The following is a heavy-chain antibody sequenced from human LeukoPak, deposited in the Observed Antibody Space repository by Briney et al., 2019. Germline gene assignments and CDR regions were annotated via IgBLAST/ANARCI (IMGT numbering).Heavy chain of an antibody. CDR2: IYSGGST. CDR1: GFTVSSNY. Sequence: GGSLRLSCAASGFTVSSNYMSWVRQAPGKGLEWVSVIYSGGSTYYAHSVKGRFTISRDNSKNTLYLQMNSLRAEDTAVYYCASTSSGVFDYWGQGTLVTVSS. J-gene: IGHJ4*02. CDR3: ASTSSGVFDY. D-gene: IGHD2-2*01. V-gene: IGHV3-66*01.